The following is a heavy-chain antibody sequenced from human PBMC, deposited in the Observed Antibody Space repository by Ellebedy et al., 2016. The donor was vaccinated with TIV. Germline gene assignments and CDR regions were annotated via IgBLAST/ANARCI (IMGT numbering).Heavy chain of an antibody. Sequence: GESLKISCAASGFTFSSYWMHWVRQAPGKGLVWVSRISHDGRSTSHADSVKGRFIISRDNAKNTVYLQMKSLRSEDTAVYYCVREDYDILTGYSMTDYWGQGTLVTVSS. D-gene: IGHD3-9*01. J-gene: IGHJ4*02. CDR2: ISHDGRST. V-gene: IGHV3-74*01. CDR1: GFTFSSYW. CDR3: VREDYDILTGYSMTDY.